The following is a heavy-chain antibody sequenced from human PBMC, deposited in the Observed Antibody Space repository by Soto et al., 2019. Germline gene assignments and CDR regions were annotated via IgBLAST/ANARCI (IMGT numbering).Heavy chain of an antibody. CDR2: ISSSSSTI. J-gene: IGHJ6*03. D-gene: IGHD2-2*01. V-gene: IGHV3-48*01. CDR1: GFTFSSYS. CDR3: ARDKPAATYYMDV. Sequence: VQLVASGGGLVQPGGSLRLSCAASGFTFSSYSMNWVRQAPGTGLEWVSYISSSSSTIYYADSVKGRFTIARDTAKNSRYLQMNSLRAEDTAVYYCARDKPAATYYMDVWGKGTTVTVSS.